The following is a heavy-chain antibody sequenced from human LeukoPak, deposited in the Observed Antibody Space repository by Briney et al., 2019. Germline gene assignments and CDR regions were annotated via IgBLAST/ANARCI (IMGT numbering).Heavy chain of an antibody. Sequence: GGSLRLSCAASGFTFSSYAMSWVRQAPGKGLEWVSAISGSGSSTSYADSVKGRFTISRDNSKNTLYLQMNSLRAEDTAVYYCAREVAAAGTLFYGMDVWGQGTTVTVSS. CDR2: ISGSGSST. J-gene: IGHJ6*02. CDR3: AREVAAAGTLFYGMDV. V-gene: IGHV3-23*01. CDR1: GFTFSSYA. D-gene: IGHD6-13*01.